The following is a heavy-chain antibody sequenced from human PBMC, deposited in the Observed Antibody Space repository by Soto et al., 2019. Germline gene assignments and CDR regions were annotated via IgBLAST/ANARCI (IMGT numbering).Heavy chain of an antibody. V-gene: IGHV1-69*12. CDR2: IIPIFGTA. Sequence: VQLVQSGAEVKKPGSSVKVSCKASGGTFSNYAISWVRQAPGQGLEWMGGIIPIFGTANYAQRFQGRVTITADASTSTAYMELSSLRSEDTAVYCCARDLNDYGDYSLDYWGQGTLVTVSS. D-gene: IGHD4-17*01. CDR3: ARDLNDYGDYSLDY. J-gene: IGHJ4*02. CDR1: GGTFSNYA.